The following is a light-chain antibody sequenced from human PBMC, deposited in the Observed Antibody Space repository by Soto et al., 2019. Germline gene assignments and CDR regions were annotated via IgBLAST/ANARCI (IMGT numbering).Light chain of an antibody. CDR3: QQSYSTLPLT. J-gene: IGKJ4*01. CDR2: AAF. Sequence: DIQMTQSPSSLSASVGGRVTITCRASQNINNCLNWYQQKPGKAPKPLIYAAFSLQRGVPSRFSGSGSGTDFTLTISSLQPEDFAPYYCQQSYSTLPLTFGGGTNADNK. V-gene: IGKV1-39*01. CDR1: QNINNC.